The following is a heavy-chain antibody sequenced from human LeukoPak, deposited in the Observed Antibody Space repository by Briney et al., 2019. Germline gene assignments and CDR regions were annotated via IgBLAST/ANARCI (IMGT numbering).Heavy chain of an antibody. Sequence: NPSETLSLTCTVSGGSISSYYWSWIRQPAGKGLEWIGRIYTSGSTNYNPSLKSRVTMSVDTSKNQFSLKLSSVTAADTAVYYCARQTTVVTGARDNWFDPWGQGTLVTVSS. CDR3: ARQTTVVTGARDNWFDP. D-gene: IGHD4-23*01. J-gene: IGHJ5*02. CDR1: GGSISSYY. CDR2: IYTSGST. V-gene: IGHV4-4*07.